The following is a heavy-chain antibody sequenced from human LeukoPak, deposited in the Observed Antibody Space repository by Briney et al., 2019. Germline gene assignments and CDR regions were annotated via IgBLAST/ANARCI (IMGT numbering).Heavy chain of an antibody. V-gene: IGHV3-20*04. CDR2: INWNGGST. Sequence: PGGSLRLSCAASGFTFDDYGMSWVRQAPGKGLEWVSGINWNGGSTGYADSVKGRFTISRDNAKNSLYLQMNSLRAEDTALYYCAREGYCSSTSCWGYYYYMDVWGKGTTVTVSS. CDR1: GFTFDDYG. D-gene: IGHD2-2*01. CDR3: AREGYCSSTSCWGYYYYMDV. J-gene: IGHJ6*03.